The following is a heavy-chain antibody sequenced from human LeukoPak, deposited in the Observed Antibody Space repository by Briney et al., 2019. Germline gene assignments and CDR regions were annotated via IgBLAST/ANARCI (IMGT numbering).Heavy chain of an antibody. J-gene: IGHJ6*02. Sequence: PGGSLGLSCAASGFTLSSYGMRWVRQAPGKGLEWVAVIWYDGSNKYYADSVKGRFTISRDNSKNTLYLQMNSLRAEDTAVYYCARDTMIMVRGVRHYGMDVWGQGTTVTVSS. CDR2: IWYDGSNK. CDR3: ARDTMIMVRGVRHYGMDV. V-gene: IGHV3-33*01. CDR1: GFTLSSYG. D-gene: IGHD3-10*01.